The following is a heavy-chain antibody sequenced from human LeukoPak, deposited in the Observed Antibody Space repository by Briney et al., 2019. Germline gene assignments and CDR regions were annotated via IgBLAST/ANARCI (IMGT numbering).Heavy chain of an antibody. D-gene: IGHD5-18*01. CDR2: INPNSGGT. J-gene: IGHJ3*01. V-gene: IGHV1-2*06. CDR1: GYTFTGYY. Sequence: GASVTVSCKASGYTFTGYYMHWVRQAPGQGPEWMGRINPNSGGTSCAQKFQGRVTMTRDTSISTAYMELNSLRSDDTAVYYCARAYGYDAFNFWGQGTLVTVSS. CDR3: ARAYGYDAFNF.